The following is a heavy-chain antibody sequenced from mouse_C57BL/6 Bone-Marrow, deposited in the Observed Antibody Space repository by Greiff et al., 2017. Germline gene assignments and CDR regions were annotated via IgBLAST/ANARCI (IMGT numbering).Heavy chain of an antibody. Sequence: EVKLMESGGGLVKPGGSLKLSCAASGFTFSDYGMHWVRQAPEKGLEWVAYISSGSSTIYYADPVKGRFTISRDNAKNTLFLQMTSLRSEDTAMYYCARWWGLAYWGQGTLVTVSA. CDR1: GFTFSDYG. CDR3: ARWWGLAY. D-gene: IGHD1-1*02. V-gene: IGHV5-17*01. CDR2: ISSGSSTI. J-gene: IGHJ3*01.